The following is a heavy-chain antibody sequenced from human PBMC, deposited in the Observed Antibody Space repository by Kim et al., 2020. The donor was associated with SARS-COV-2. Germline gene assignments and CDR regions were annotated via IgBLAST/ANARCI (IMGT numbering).Heavy chain of an antibody. V-gene: IGHV3-30-3*01. D-gene: IGHD5-18*01. CDR2: ISYDGSNK. J-gene: IGHJ6*01. Sequence: GGSLRLSCAASGFTFSSYAMHWVRQAPGKGLEWVAVISYDGSNKYYADSVKGRFTISRDNSKNTLYLQMNSLRAEDTAVYYCARDVDTAMVTSFYYYGM. CDR3: ARDVDTAMVTSFYYYGM. CDR1: GFTFSSYA.